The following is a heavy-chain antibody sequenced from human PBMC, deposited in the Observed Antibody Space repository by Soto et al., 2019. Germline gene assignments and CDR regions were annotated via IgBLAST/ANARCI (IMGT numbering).Heavy chain of an antibody. V-gene: IGHV6-1*01. J-gene: IGHJ4*01. D-gene: IGHD1-26*01. Sequence: SPTLSLTCAITGDSVSSNSAGWSWVRQSPSRGLEWLGRTYYRSKWYYEYAVSVRGRITINPDTSKNQYSLQLNPVTPEDTAVYFCARGEQYSGRIFDYWGQGTLVTVSS. CDR2: TYYRSKWYY. CDR1: GDSVSSNSAG. CDR3: ARGEQYSGRIFDY.